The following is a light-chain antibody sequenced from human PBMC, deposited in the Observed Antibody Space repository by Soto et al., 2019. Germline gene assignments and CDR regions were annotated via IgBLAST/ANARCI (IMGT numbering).Light chain of an antibody. J-gene: IGKJ1*01. CDR1: QNINRG. V-gene: IGKV1-39*01. Sequence: DIQMTQSPSSLPASVGDRVTITCQTSQNINRGLNWYQQKPGRAPNLLIYGASTLQSGVPSRFSGSGSGTHFTLTISSLQPEDFATYYCQQTHSPLWTVGQGTTVDIK. CDR3: QQTHSPLWT. CDR2: GAS.